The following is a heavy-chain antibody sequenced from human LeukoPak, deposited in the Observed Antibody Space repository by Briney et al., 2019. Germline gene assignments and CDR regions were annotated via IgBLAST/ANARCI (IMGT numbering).Heavy chain of an antibody. CDR3: ASNTGTVFDY. CDR1: GGSFSGYY. J-gene: IGHJ4*02. Sequence: NPSETLSLTCAVYGGSFSGYYWSWIRQPPGKGLEWLGYVYYTGSTEYNPSLRSRVTISLEMSKHQFSLNLTSVTAADTAVYYCASNTGTVFDYWGQGALVTVSS. V-gene: IGHV4-59*01. CDR2: VYYTGST. D-gene: IGHD7-27*01.